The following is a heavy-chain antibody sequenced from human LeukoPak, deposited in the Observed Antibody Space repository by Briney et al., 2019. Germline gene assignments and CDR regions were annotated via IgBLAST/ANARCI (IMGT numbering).Heavy chain of an antibody. CDR1: GGSFSSGGYY. CDR2: IYYSGST. Sequence: SQTLSLTCTVSGGSFSSGGYYWSWIRQHPGKGLEWIGYIYYSGSTYYNPSLKSRVTISVDTSKNQFSLKLSSVTAADTAVYYCARDNAHYGMDVWGQGTTVTVSS. J-gene: IGHJ6*02. CDR3: ARDNAHYGMDV. V-gene: IGHV4-31*03.